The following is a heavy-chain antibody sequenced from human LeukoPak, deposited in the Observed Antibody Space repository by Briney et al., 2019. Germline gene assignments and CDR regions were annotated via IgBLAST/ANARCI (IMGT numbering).Heavy chain of an antibody. CDR3: ARFTYDDHGKNYYLDY. CDR1: GGSIRSYY. D-gene: IGHD4-17*01. CDR2: IYYSGST. J-gene: IGHJ4*02. V-gene: IGHV4-59*08. Sequence: SETLSLTCTVSGGSIRSYYWSWIRRPPGKGLEWIGYIYYSGSTNYNPSLKSRVTISVDTSKNQFSLKLSSVTAADTAVYYCARFTYDDHGKNYYLDYWGQGNLVTVSS.